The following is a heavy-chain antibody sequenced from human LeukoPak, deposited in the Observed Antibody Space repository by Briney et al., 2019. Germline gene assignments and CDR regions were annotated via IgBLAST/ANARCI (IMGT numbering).Heavy chain of an antibody. CDR3: ARGGVAGNDL. Sequence: SQTLSLTCAVSGGSISSGGYSWSWIRQPPGKGLEWIGYIYHTGSTYYNPSLKSRVTISVDRSKNQFSLKLSSVTAADTAVYYCARGGVAGNDLWGRGTLVTVSS. D-gene: IGHD3-10*01. V-gene: IGHV4-30-2*01. J-gene: IGHJ2*01. CDR1: GGSISSGGYS. CDR2: IYHTGST.